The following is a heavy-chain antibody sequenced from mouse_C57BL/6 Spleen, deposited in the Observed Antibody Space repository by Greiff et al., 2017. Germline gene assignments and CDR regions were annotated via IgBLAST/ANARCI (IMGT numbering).Heavy chain of an antibody. V-gene: IGHV1-9*01. CDR1: GYTFTGYW. CDR2: ILPGSGST. J-gene: IGHJ3*01. CDR3: ALDSSCCDWFAY. D-gene: IGHD3-2*02. Sequence: QVQLQQSGAELMKPGASVKLSCKATGYTFTGYWIEWVKQRPGHGLEWIGEILPGSGSTNYNEKFKGKATFTADTSSNPAYMQLGSLTTEDSASDYCALDSSCCDWFAYWGQGTLVTVSA.